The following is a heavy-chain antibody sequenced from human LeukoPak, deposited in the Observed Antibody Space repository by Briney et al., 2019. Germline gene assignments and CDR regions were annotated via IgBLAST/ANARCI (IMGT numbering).Heavy chain of an antibody. CDR2: INTDGSRI. J-gene: IGHJ5*02. CDR1: GFTFNDYW. CDR3: VRGGLMLYTIWLGP. Sequence: GGSLRLSCGVSGFTFNDYWMHWVRQAPGQGLVGVSRINTDGSRIYYADSVKGRLTISRDNAKNTVYLEMNSLRAEDAAVYCCVRGGLMLYTIWLGPWGQGTLVTVSS. D-gene: IGHD2-8*01. V-gene: IGHV3-74*01.